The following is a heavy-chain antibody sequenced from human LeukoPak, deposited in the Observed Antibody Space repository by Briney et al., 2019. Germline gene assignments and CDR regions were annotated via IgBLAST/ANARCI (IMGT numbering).Heavy chain of an antibody. J-gene: IGHJ4*02. CDR3: ARVGTVLDGGY. CDR2: IYYSGGT. V-gene: IGHV4-59*01. Sequence: PSETLSLTCTVYGGSISSDYWSWIRQPPGKGLDWIGYIYYSGGTNCNPSLKSRVTISVDTSKKQFSLKLSSVTAADTAVYYCARVGTVLDGGYWGQGILVTVSS. CDR1: GGSISSDY. D-gene: IGHD1-7*01.